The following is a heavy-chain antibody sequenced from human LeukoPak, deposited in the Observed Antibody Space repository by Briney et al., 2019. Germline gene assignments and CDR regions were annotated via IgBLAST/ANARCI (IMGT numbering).Heavy chain of an antibody. CDR2: ISSSTNYV. CDR1: GFTFSSYS. CDR3: AREYGSGSLDY. J-gene: IGHJ4*02. D-gene: IGHD3-10*01. V-gene: IGHV3-21*01. Sequence: GGSLRLSCAASGFTFSSYSMNWVRQAPGKGLEWVSSISSSTNYVFYADSVNGRLTISRDNAKNSLYLQMSGLRGEDTAVYYCAREYGSGSLDYWGQGTLVTVSS.